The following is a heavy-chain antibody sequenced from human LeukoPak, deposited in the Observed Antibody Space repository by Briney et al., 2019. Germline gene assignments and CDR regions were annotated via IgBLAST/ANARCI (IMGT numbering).Heavy chain of an antibody. Sequence: SETLSLTCAVYGGSFSGYYWSWIRQPPGKGLERIGEINHSGSTNYNPSLKSRVTISVDTSKNQFSLKLSSVTAADTAVYYCASVYDSSGYYPFWGQGTLVTVSS. CDR2: INHSGST. CDR3: ASVYDSSGYYPF. V-gene: IGHV4-34*01. J-gene: IGHJ4*02. CDR1: GGSFSGYY. D-gene: IGHD3-22*01.